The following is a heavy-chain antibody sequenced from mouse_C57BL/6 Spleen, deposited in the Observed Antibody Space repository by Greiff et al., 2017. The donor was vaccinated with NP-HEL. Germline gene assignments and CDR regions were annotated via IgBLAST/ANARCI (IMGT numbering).Heavy chain of an antibody. CDR2: IDPENGDT. D-gene: IGHD2-4*01. Sequence: EVQLQQSGAELVRPGASVKLSCTASGFNIKDDYMHWVKQRPEQGLAWIGWIDPENGDTEYASKFQGKATITANTSSNTAYLQLSSLTSEDTAVYYCTRIYYDYDGNAMDYWGQGTSVTVSS. CDR3: TRIYYDYDGNAMDY. CDR1: GFNIKDDY. J-gene: IGHJ4*01. V-gene: IGHV14-4*01.